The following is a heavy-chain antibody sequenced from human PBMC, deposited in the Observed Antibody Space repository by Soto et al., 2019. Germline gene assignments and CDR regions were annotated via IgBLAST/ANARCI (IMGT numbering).Heavy chain of an antibody. V-gene: IGHV4-31*03. CDR2: IYYSGST. Sequence: PWETLSLTCTVSGGSISSGGYYWSWIRQHPGKGLEWIGYIYYSGSTYYNPSLKSRVTISVDTSKNQFSLKLSSVTAADTAVYYCARGVLGYCSGGSCASGFWYFDLWGRGTLVTVSS. D-gene: IGHD2-15*01. J-gene: IGHJ2*01. CDR1: GGSISSGGYY. CDR3: ARGVLGYCSGGSCASGFWYFDL.